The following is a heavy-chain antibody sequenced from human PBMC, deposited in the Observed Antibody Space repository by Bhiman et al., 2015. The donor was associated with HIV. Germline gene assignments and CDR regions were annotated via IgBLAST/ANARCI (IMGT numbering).Heavy chain of an antibody. J-gene: IGHJ4*02. CDR2: ISYDGTYK. D-gene: IGHD3-10*01. CDR3: AKDRRYYGSGSSDINY. Sequence: VQLVESGGGVLQPGTSLRLSCAVSGVAFSSHAMYWVRQAPGKGLEWLAVISYDGTYKYYADSVKGRFSISRDNSKNTLYLQMNSLRAEDTAVYYCAKDRRYYGSGSSDINYWGQGTLVTVSS. CDR1: GVAFSSHA. V-gene: IGHV3-30-3*02.